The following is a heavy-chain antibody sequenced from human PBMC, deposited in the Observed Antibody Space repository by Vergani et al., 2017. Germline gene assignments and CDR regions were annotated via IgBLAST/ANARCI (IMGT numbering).Heavy chain of an antibody. D-gene: IGHD2-2*02. V-gene: IGHV3-21*01. J-gene: IGHJ6*02. CDR2: ISSSSTYI. CDR1: GFTFSSYS. Sequence: EVQLVESGGGLVKPGGSLRLSCAASGFTFSSYSMNWVRQAPGKGLEWVSSISSSSTYIYYADSVKGRFTISRDNAKNSLYLQMNSLRAEDTAVYYCAREGYCSSTSCYSRGMDVWGQGTTVTVSS. CDR3: AREGYCSSTSCYSRGMDV.